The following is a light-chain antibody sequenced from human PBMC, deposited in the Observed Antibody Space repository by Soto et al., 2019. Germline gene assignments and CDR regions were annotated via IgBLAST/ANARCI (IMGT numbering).Light chain of an antibody. J-gene: IGKJ3*01. CDR2: AAS. CDR1: QGISNW. V-gene: IGKV1D-12*01. Sequence: DIQMTHSTSSVSESVGDSFSITCRASQGISNWLDWYQQKPGRAPKLLIYAASGLQSGVSSRFSGSGSGTDFTLTVSSLQSEDCGTYYCRQGNSFPCTCGPGTKVDIK. CDR3: RQGNSFPCT.